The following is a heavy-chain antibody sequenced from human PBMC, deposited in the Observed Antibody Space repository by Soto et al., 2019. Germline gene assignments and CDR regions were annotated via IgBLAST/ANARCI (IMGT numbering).Heavy chain of an antibody. J-gene: IGHJ6*02. V-gene: IGHV3-43*01. Sequence: SGFTFDDYTMHWVRQAPGKGLEWVSLISWDGGSTYYTDSVKGRFTISRDNSKNSLYLQMNSLRTEDTALYYCAKDMGYYDFWSGSLTYGMDVWGQGTTVTVS. CDR3: AKDMGYYDFWSGSLTYGMDV. CDR1: GFTFDDYT. D-gene: IGHD3-3*01. CDR2: ISWDGGST.